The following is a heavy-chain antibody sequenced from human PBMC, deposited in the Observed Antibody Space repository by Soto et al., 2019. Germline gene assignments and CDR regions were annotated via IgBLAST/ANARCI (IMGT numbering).Heavy chain of an antibody. D-gene: IGHD2-2*01. Sequence: SVKVSCKASGGTFSSYAISWVRQAPGQGLEWMGGIIPIFGTANYAQKFQGRVTITADESTSTAYMELSSLRSEDTAVYYCARSGSVVLVPAAPDMDVWGQGTTVTVSS. CDR3: ARSGSVVLVPAAPDMDV. CDR1: GGTFSSYA. CDR2: IIPIFGTA. V-gene: IGHV1-69*13. J-gene: IGHJ6*02.